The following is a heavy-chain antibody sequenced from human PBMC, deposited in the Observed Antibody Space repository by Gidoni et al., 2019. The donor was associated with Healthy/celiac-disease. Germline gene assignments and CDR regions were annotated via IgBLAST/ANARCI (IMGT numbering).Heavy chain of an antibody. V-gene: IGHV4-61*01. CDR3: ARLDRSGGSCYDS. CDR2: IYYRGST. Sequence: QVQLQESGPGLVKPSETLSLTCPVSGGSVRSGSYYWSWIRQPPGKGLEWIGYIYYRGSTNYNPSLKSRVTISVDTSKNQFSLKLSSVTAADTAVYYCARLDRSGGSCYDSWGQGTLVTVSS. CDR1: GGSVRSGSYY. J-gene: IGHJ4*02. D-gene: IGHD2-15*01.